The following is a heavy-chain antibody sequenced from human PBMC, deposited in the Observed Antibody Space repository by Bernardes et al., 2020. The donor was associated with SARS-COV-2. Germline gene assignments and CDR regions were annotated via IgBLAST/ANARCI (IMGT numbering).Heavy chain of an antibody. D-gene: IGHD2-21*02. CDR1: SGSISNSNYY. V-gene: IGHV4-39*01. CDR2: IYSSGTT. Sequence: SETLSLTCTVSSGSISNSNYYWGWIRQPPGKGLEWIGSIYSSGTTYKNPSLRSRVTKSVDTSKNQFSLRLTSVTAADTGVYYSVGSSWGRDCYVGGLRSWDYGMDVWGQGTTVTVSS. CDR3: VGSSWGRDCYVGGLRSWDYGMDV. J-gene: IGHJ6*02.